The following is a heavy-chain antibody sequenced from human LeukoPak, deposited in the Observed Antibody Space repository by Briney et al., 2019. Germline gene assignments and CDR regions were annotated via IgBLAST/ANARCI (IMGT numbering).Heavy chain of an antibody. D-gene: IGHD2-2*01. CDR3: ARDYQLLLLWDCFDP. V-gene: IGHV1-18*01. CDR1: GYSFNTYG. J-gene: IGHJ5*02. CDR2: VSADNGET. Sequence: ASVKVSCKASGYSFNTYGISWVRQAPGQGLEWMGWVSADNGETNYAQKFQGRVTMTRDTSTSTAYMELRSLRSDVTAVYYCARDYQLLLLWDCFDPWGQGTLVSVSS.